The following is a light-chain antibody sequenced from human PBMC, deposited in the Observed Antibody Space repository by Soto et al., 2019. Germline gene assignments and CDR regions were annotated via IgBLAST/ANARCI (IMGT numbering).Light chain of an antibody. Sequence: EIVLKKSPAPLDLSPGAIATLSCRASQSVSSYLAGYQQKPGQAPRLLIYDASNRATGIPARLSGSGSGTDFTLTISSLAPEDFAVYYCQQRSNWPLTFGGGTKVEIK. CDR2: DAS. CDR3: QQRSNWPLT. V-gene: IGKV3-11*01. J-gene: IGKJ4*02. CDR1: QSVSSY.